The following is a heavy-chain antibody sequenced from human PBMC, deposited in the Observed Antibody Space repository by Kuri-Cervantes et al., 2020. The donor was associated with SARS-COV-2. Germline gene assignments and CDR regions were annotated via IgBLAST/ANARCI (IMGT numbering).Heavy chain of an antibody. CDR1: GGSISSSSYY. Sequence: SETLSLTCTVSGGSISSSSYYWGWIRQPPGKELEWIGSIYYSGSTYYNPSLKSRVTISVDASKNQFSLKLSSVTAADTAVYYCAREVSSEQLVAFDYWGQGTLVTVSS. CDR2: IYYSGST. V-gene: IGHV4-39*07. J-gene: IGHJ4*02. CDR3: AREVSSEQLVAFDY. D-gene: IGHD6-6*01.